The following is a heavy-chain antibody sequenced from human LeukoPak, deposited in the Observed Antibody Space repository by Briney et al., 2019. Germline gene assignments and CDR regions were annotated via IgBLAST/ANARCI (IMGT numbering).Heavy chain of an antibody. D-gene: IGHD4-17*01. Sequence: PGGSLRLSCAASGFTFSSYSMNWVRQAPGKGLEWVSSISSSSSYIYYADSVKGRFTISRDNAKNSLYLQMNSLRAEDTAVYYCASEDYGGYVYHYWGQGTLVTVSS. CDR1: GFTFSSYS. V-gene: IGHV3-21*01. CDR2: ISSSSSYI. J-gene: IGHJ4*02. CDR3: ASEDYGGYVYHY.